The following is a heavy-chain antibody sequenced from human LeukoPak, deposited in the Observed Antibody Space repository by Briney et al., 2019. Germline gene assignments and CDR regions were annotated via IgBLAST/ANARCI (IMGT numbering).Heavy chain of an antibody. Sequence: GGSLRLSCVASGLTFSSYAMHWVRQAPGKGLEWVAVISYDGSNKYYADSVKGRFTFSRDNSKNTLSLQMNSLRAEDTAVYYCARDPGNWNDGHDYWGQGTLVTVSS. CDR1: GLTFSSYA. J-gene: IGHJ4*02. V-gene: IGHV3-30*04. CDR3: ARDPGNWNDGHDY. CDR2: ISYDGSNK. D-gene: IGHD1-1*01.